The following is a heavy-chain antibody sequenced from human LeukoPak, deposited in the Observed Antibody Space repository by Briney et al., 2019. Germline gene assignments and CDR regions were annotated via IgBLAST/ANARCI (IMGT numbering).Heavy chain of an antibody. V-gene: IGHV4-34*01. Sequence: SETLSLTCAVYGGSFSGYYWSWIRQPPGKGLEWIGEINHSGSTNYNPSLKSRVTISVDTSKNQFSLKLSPVTAADTAVYYCARVRCSSTSCYFNYYYYYMDVWGKGTTVTVSS. J-gene: IGHJ6*03. D-gene: IGHD2-2*01. CDR1: GGSFSGYY. CDR3: ARVRCSSTSCYFNYYYYYMDV. CDR2: INHSGST.